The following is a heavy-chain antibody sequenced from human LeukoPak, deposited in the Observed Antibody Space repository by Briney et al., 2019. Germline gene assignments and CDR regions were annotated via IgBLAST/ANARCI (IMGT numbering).Heavy chain of an antibody. CDR1: GDSVSGNRAV. Sequence: SQTLSLTCAISGDSVSGNRAVWNWIRQSPSRGLEWLGRTYYRSKWNNDYAVSVKSRITINPDTSKNQFSLHLNSVTPEDTAVHYCVRDAPGQSYSDYWGQGTLVTVSS. D-gene: IGHD2-2*01. CDR2: TYYRSKWNN. J-gene: IGHJ4*02. CDR3: VRDAPGQSYSDY. V-gene: IGHV6-1*01.